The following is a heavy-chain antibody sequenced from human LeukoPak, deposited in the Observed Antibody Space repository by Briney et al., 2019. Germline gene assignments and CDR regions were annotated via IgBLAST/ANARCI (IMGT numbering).Heavy chain of an antibody. J-gene: IGHJ3*02. Sequence: GGSLRLSCAASRFTFSNYWMSWVRQAPGKGLEWVANIKPDGNEKNYVDSVRGRFTISRDNAKNSLYLQMDSLRAEDTAVYYCARDANRVGATGASDIWGQGTMVTVFS. CDR3: ARDANRVGATGASDI. CDR2: IKPDGNEK. D-gene: IGHD1-26*01. CDR1: RFTFSNYW. V-gene: IGHV3-7*01.